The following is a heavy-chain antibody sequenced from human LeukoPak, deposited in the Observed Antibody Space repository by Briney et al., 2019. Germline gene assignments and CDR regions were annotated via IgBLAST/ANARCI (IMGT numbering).Heavy chain of an antibody. V-gene: IGHV3-23*01. J-gene: IGHJ4*02. CDR1: GFTFSSYA. Sequence: GGSLGLSRAASGFTFSSYAMSWVRQAPGKGLEWVSAISGSGGSTYYADSVKGRFTISRDNSKNTLYLQMNSLRAEDTAVYYCAKDRGSFDYIGLDYWGQGTLVTVSS. CDR2: ISGSGGST. D-gene: IGHD3-9*01. CDR3: AKDRGSFDYIGLDY.